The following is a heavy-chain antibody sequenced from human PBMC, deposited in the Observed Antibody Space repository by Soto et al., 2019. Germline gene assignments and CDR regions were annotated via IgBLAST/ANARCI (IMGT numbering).Heavy chain of an antibody. V-gene: IGHV1-2*02. Sequence: QVQLEQSGAEVKKAGASVKVSCKASGYMFTGYNMHWVRQAPGQGLEWMGWINPNSGVTNYAQKFQGRVTMTRDMSSSTAYMELSRLRSDDTAVYYCAREVTMVRGARVYGMDVWGQGTTVTVSS. CDR3: AREVTMVRGARVYGMDV. J-gene: IGHJ6*02. D-gene: IGHD3-10*01. CDR1: GYMFTGYN. CDR2: INPNSGVT.